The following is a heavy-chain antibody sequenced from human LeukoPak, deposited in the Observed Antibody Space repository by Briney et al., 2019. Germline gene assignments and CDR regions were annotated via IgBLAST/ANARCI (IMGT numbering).Heavy chain of an antibody. J-gene: IGHJ3*02. V-gene: IGHV4-31*03. CDR3: ATPYCSTISCLDVFNM. CDR1: GVSVSDGRGY. CDR2: KYFRGSA. Sequence: PSETLSLTCNVSGVSVSDGRGYWTWIRQRPGKGLEWIGYKYFRGSAKYNPSLKSRLTISIDSSRNQFSLQLSSVTAADTATYYCATPYCSTISCLDVFNMWGQGTRVTVSS. D-gene: IGHD2-2*01.